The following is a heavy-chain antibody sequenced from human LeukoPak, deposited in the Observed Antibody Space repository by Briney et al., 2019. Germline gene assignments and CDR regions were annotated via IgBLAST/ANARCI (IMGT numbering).Heavy chain of an antibody. Sequence: SVKVSCTASGGTFSSYAISWVRQAPGQGLEWMGGIIPIFGTANYAQKFQGRVTITADESTSTAYMELSSLRSEDTAVYYCARDRGTIFGVVIGGSHYGMDVWGQGTTVTVSS. J-gene: IGHJ6*02. V-gene: IGHV1-69*13. CDR3: ARDRGTIFGVVIGGSHYGMDV. CDR1: GGTFSSYA. D-gene: IGHD3-3*01. CDR2: IIPIFGTA.